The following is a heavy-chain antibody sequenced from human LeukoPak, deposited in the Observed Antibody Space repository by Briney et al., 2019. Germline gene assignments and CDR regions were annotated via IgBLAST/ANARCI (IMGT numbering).Heavy chain of an antibody. J-gene: IGHJ5*02. V-gene: IGHV4-34*01. CDR2: INHSGST. D-gene: IGHD3-22*01. Sequence: SETLSLTCAVYGGSFSGYYWSWIRQPPGKGLEWIGEINHSGSTNYNPSLKSRVTISVDTSKNQFSLKLSSVTAADTAVYYCARGYYDSSGYSNRFDPWGQGTLVTVSS. CDR1: GGSFSGYY. CDR3: ARGYYDSSGYSNRFDP.